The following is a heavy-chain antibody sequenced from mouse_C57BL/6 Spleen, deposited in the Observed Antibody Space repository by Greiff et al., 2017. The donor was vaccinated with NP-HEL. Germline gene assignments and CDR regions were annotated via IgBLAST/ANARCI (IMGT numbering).Heavy chain of an antibody. V-gene: IGHV1-55*01. D-gene: IGHD1-1*01. CDR3: ARPHYYGSSHWYFDV. J-gene: IGHJ1*03. CDR1: GYTFTSYW. CDR2: IYPGSGST. Sequence: QVHVKQPGAELVKPGASVKMSCKASGYTFTSYWITWVKQRPGQGLEWIGDIYPGSGSTNYNEKFKSKATLTVDTSSSTAYMQLSSLTSEDSAVYYCARPHYYGSSHWYFDVWGTGTTVTVSS.